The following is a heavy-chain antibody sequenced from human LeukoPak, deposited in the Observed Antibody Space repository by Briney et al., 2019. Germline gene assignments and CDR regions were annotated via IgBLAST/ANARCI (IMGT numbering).Heavy chain of an antibody. J-gene: IGHJ4*02. CDR3: ARIFEYSSIYYFDY. D-gene: IGHD2-2*01. V-gene: IGHV3-48*01. Sequence: GGSLGLSCAASGFTFSNYDMNWIRQAPGKGLEWVSYISSSSIIIYYADSVKGRFTISRDNARNSLYLQMSSLRAEDTAVYYCARIFEYSSIYYFDYWGQGTLVTVSS. CDR1: GFTFSNYD. CDR2: ISSSSIII.